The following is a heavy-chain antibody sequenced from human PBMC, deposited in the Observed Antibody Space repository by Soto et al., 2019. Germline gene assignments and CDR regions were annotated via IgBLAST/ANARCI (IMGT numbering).Heavy chain of an antibody. CDR2: IRSKANSYAT. V-gene: IGHV3-73*01. D-gene: IGHD6-13*01. CDR3: TSSIAAAGISRYYYGMDV. Sequence: GGSLRLSCAASGFTFSGSAMHWVRQASGKGLEWVGRIRSKANSYATAYAASVKGRFTISRDDSKNTAYLQMNSLKTEDTAVYYCTSSIAAAGISRYYYGMDVWGQGTTVTVSS. J-gene: IGHJ6*02. CDR1: GFTFSGSA.